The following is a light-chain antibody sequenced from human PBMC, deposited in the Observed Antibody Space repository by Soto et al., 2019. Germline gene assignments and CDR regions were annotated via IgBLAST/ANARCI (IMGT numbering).Light chain of an antibody. CDR2: GAS. V-gene: IGKV1-6*01. J-gene: IGKJ2*01. CDR1: QGIRDE. Sequence: AIQMTQFPASLPASVGDRVTITCRARQGIRDELGWYQQKPGKAPKLLLYGASRLESGVPSRFSGSGFGADFSLTIYSLRPEDSATYFCLQDYNYPRTFGQGTKLPIK. CDR3: LQDYNYPRT.